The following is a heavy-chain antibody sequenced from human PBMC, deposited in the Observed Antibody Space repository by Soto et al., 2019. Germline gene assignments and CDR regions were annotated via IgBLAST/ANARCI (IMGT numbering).Heavy chain of an antibody. CDR1: GYTFSSYA. J-gene: IGHJ4*02. CDR3: AKDRDSYCSSTSCGIVAWGIAHYFDY. CDR2: ISGSGGST. Sequence: EVQLLESGGGLVQPGGSLRLSCAASGYTFSSYAMSWVRQAPGKGLEWVSAISGSGGSTYYADSVKGRFTISRDNSKNTLYLQMNSLRAEDTAVYYCAKDRDSYCSSTSCGIVAWGIAHYFDYWGQGTLVTVSS. V-gene: IGHV3-23*01. D-gene: IGHD2-2*01.